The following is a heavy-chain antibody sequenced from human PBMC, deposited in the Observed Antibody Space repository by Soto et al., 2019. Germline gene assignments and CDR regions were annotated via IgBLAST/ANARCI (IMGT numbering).Heavy chain of an antibody. J-gene: IGHJ4*02. CDR2: IIDSGGST. V-gene: IGHV3-23*01. CDR1: GFTFSSCA. D-gene: IGHD3-22*01. CDR3: AIRASYYDSSGYFDY. Sequence: PGGSLRLSCAASGFTFSSCAMGWVRQAPGKGLEWVSDIIDSGGSTYYADSVKGRFTTSRDNAKNTLYLQMNSLRAEDTAVYYCAIRASYYDSSGYFDYWGQGTLVTVSS.